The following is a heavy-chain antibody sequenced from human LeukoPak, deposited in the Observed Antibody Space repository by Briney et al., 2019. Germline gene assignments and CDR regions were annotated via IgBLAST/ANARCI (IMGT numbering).Heavy chain of an antibody. J-gene: IGHJ6*02. CDR2: INAGNGNT. CDR3: ASPYCSSTSCYYYYYYGMDV. Sequence: GASVKVSCKASGYTFAKYAIHWVRQAPGQRLEWMGWINAGNGNTRYSQKFQGGVTITRDTSASTAYMELSSLRSEDTAVYYCASPYCSSTSCYYYYYYGMDVWGQGTTVTVSS. CDR1: GYTFAKYA. V-gene: IGHV1-3*01. D-gene: IGHD2-2*01.